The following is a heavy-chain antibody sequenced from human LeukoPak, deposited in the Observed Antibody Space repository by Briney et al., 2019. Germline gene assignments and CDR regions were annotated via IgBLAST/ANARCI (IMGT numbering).Heavy chain of an antibody. J-gene: IGHJ5*02. CDR2: INTSGDT. Sequence: PSETLSLTCTVSGGSISSYYWSWIRQSAGKGLEWIGRINTSGDTSYNPSLKSRVTMSVDTSKNQFSLKLNSVTAADTAVYYYARDYDVLTAYPPTQLFDPWGQGTLVTVSS. CDR3: ARDYDVLTAYPPTQLFDP. V-gene: IGHV4-4*07. CDR1: GGSISSYY. D-gene: IGHD3-9*01.